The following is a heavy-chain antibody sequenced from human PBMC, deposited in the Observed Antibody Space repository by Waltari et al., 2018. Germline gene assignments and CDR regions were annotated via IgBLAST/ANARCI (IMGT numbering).Heavy chain of an antibody. D-gene: IGHD4-4*01. V-gene: IGHV3-7*02. CDR2: IRQDGSDK. CDR1: GVSFLNLF. Sequence: EVQLEESGGGLVRPGGSLRLSCAAAGVSFLNLFMAWVPQTPGKGLEWGANIRQDGSDKFYVDSVKGRFTISRDNAKNSLYLQMDSLRVEDTAVYYCARPTTVTDVNFDYWGQGTLVTVSS. J-gene: IGHJ4*02. CDR3: ARPTTVTDVNFDY.